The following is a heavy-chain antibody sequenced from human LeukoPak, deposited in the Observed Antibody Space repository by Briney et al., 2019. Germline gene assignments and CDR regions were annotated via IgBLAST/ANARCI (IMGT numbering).Heavy chain of an antibody. J-gene: IGHJ3*02. Sequence: GGSLRLSCAASEFTLSGYWIHWVRQAPGKGLVWVSRINSDGSSTSYADSVKGRFTISRDNAKNTLYLQMNSLRAEDTTVYYCAKDRVMRSNAYAFDIWGQGTMVTVSS. V-gene: IGHV3-74*01. D-gene: IGHD4-11*01. CDR1: EFTLSGYW. CDR2: INSDGSST. CDR3: AKDRVMRSNAYAFDI.